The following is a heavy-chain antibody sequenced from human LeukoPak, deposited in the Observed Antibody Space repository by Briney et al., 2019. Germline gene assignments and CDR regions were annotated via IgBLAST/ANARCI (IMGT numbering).Heavy chain of an antibody. CDR2: IYYSGST. CDR1: GGSISSYY. V-gene: IGHV4-59*01. D-gene: IGHD2-15*01. Sequence: PSETLPLTCTVSGGSISSYYWSWIRQPPGKGLEWIGYIYYSGSTNYNPSLKSRVTISVDTSKNQFSLKLSSVTAADTAVYYCARDKEDSYFDIWGQGTMVTVSS. CDR3: ARDKEDSYFDI. J-gene: IGHJ3*02.